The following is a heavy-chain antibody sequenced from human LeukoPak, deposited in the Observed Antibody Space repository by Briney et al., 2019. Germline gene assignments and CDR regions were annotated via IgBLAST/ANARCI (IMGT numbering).Heavy chain of an antibody. V-gene: IGHV3-11*01. J-gene: IGHJ3*02. Sequence: GGSLRLSCAASGFTFSSYAMSWIRQAPGKGLEWVSYISSSGSTIYYADSVKGRFTISRDNAKNSLYLQMNSLRAEDTAVYYCARDSHQAAGNAFDIWGQGTMVTVSS. CDR2: ISSSGSTI. D-gene: IGHD6-13*01. CDR1: GFTFSSYA. CDR3: ARDSHQAAGNAFDI.